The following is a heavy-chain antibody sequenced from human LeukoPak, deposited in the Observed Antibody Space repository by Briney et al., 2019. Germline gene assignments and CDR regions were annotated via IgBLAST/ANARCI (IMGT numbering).Heavy chain of an antibody. V-gene: IGHV4-59*11. Sequence: SETLSLTCPVSGDAMSSHYWSWIRQTPGRGLEWIGYMFYDGRTNSNPTLKSRVTLSVDTSQNQFSLRLISATAEDTAIYYCATIVWGGASFGIWGPGIMVIVSS. J-gene: IGHJ3*02. CDR3: ATIVWGGASFGI. D-gene: IGHD7-27*01. CDR2: MFYDGRT. CDR1: GDAMSSHY.